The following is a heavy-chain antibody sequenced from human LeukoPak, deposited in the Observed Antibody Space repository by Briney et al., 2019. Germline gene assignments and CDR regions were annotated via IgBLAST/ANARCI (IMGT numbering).Heavy chain of an antibody. J-gene: IGHJ4*02. CDR1: GGSASSGSYY. CDR2: IYYSGST. V-gene: IGHV4-61*01. D-gene: IGHD5-18*01. CDR3: AREAMYSYGNNFDY. Sequence: SETLSLTCTVSGGSASSGSYYWSWIRQPPGKGLEWIGYIYYSGSTNYNPSLKSRVTISVDTSKNQFSLKLSSVTAADTAVYHCAREAMYSYGNNFDYWGQGTLVTVSS.